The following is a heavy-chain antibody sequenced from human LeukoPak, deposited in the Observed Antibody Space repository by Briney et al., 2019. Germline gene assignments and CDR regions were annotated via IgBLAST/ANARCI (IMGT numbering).Heavy chain of an antibody. CDR2: IYYSGST. J-gene: IGHJ6*03. D-gene: IGHD6-13*01. CDR3: ARTTEAHSWRTRYYDYYMDV. CDR1: GGSFSGYY. Sequence: SETLSLTCAVYGGSFSGYYWTWIRQPPGKGLEWIGYIYYSGSTNYNPSLKSRVTISVDTSKNQFSLKLSSVTAADTAVYYCARTTEAHSWRTRYYDYYMDVWGKGTTVTVSS. V-gene: IGHV4-59*01.